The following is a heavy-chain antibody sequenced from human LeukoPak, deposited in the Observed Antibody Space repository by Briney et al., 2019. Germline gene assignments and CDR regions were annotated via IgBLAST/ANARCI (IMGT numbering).Heavy chain of an antibody. Sequence: WQSLRLSCAASGFTFSSYSMNWVRLAPGKGLEWVLSISSSSTYIYYADSVKGRFTISRDNAKNSLYLRMNSPRAEDTAVYYCARDRQQLAKDSFDIWGQGTMVTV. J-gene: IGHJ3*02. CDR1: GFTFSSYS. CDR3: ARDRQQLAKDSFDI. CDR2: ISSSSTYI. D-gene: IGHD6-13*01. V-gene: IGHV3-21*01.